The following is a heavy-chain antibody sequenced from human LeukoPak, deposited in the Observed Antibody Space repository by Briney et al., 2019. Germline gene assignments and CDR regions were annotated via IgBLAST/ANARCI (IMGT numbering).Heavy chain of an antibody. CDR1: GGSFSGYY. CDR2: INHSGST. Sequence: SETLSLTCAVYGGSFSGYYWSWIRQPPGKGLEWIGEINHSGSTNYNPSLKSRVTISVDTSKNQFSLKLSSVTAADTAVYYCASDGEWLDAFDIWGQGTMVTVSS. J-gene: IGHJ3*02. CDR3: ASDGEWLDAFDI. D-gene: IGHD5-12*01. V-gene: IGHV4-34*01.